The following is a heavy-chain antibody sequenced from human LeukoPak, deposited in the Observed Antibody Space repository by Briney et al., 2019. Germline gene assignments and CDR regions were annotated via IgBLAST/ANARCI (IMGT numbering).Heavy chain of an antibody. Sequence: GASVKVSCKASGYTFTSYHMHWVRQAPGQGLEWMGMINPSGGTTSYAQKFQGRVTMTRDTSTSTVYMELSSLRSEDTAVYYCARDGGSGSGDYWGQGALVAVSS. J-gene: IGHJ4*02. V-gene: IGHV1-46*01. D-gene: IGHD2-15*01. CDR2: INPSGGTT. CDR1: GYTFTSYH. CDR3: ARDGGSGSGDY.